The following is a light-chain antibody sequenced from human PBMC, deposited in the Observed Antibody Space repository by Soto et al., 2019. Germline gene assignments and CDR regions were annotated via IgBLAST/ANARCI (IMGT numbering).Light chain of an antibody. Sequence: QSALTQPASVSGSPGQSITISCTGTSSDVGGYNYVSWYQQHPGKATKLMIYDVSNLPSGVSNRFSGSKSGNTASLTISGLQAEDEADYYCSSYTSSSTYGFGAGTKVTVL. CDR3: SSYTSSSTYG. V-gene: IGLV2-14*01. CDR2: DVS. J-gene: IGLJ1*01. CDR1: SSDVGGYNY.